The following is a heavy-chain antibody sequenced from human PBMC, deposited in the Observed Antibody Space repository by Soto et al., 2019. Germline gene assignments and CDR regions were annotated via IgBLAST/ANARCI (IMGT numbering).Heavy chain of an antibody. Sequence: PGGSLRLSCAASGFTFSSYSMNWVRQAPGKGLEWVSSISSSSSYIYYADSVKGRFTISRDNAKNSLYLQMNSLRAEDTAVYYCAIGDEVYTGDLFDYWGQGTLVNVSS. J-gene: IGHJ4*02. D-gene: IGHD4-17*01. CDR1: GFTFSSYS. V-gene: IGHV3-21*01. CDR2: ISSSSSYI. CDR3: AIGDEVYTGDLFDY.